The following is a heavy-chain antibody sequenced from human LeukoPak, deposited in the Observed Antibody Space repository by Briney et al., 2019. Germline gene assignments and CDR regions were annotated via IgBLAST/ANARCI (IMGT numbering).Heavy chain of an antibody. J-gene: IGHJ6*04. D-gene: IGHD2-2*01. CDR2: IYYSGNT. Sequence: PSETLSLTCTVSGGSISSYYWSWIRQPPGKGLEWIGTIYYSGNTYYNPSLKSRVTISLDRSKSQFSLRLSSVTDADTAVYYCARVPIVVVPAAIDVWGKGTTVTVSS. CDR1: GGSISSYY. CDR3: ARVPIVVVPAAIDV. V-gene: IGHV4-59*12.